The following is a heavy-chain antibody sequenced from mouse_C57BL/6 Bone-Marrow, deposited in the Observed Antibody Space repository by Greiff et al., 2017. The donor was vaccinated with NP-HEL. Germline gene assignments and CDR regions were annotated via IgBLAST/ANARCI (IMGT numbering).Heavy chain of an antibody. J-gene: IGHJ3*01. CDR1: GYAFTNYL. D-gene: IGHD1-1*01. Sequence: VQLVESGAELVRPGTSVKVSCKASGYAFTNYLIEWVKQRPGQGLEWIGVINPGSGGTNYNEKFKGKATLTADKSSSTAYMQLSSLTSEDSAVYFCARSEYGSSPAWFAYWGQGTLVTVSA. CDR3: ARSEYGSSPAWFAY. CDR2: INPGSGGT. V-gene: IGHV1-54*01.